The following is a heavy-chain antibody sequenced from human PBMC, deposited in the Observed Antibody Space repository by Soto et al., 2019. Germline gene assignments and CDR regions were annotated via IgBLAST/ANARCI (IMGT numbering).Heavy chain of an antibody. CDR3: AGVEQSGRYRWYYYMDV. J-gene: IGHJ6*03. D-gene: IGHD2-8*02. Sequence: ASVKVSCKASGYTFTSYGISWVRQAPGQGLEWMGWISAYNGNTNYAQKLQGRVTMTTDTSTSTAYMELRSLRSDDTAVYYCAGVEQSGRYRWYYYMDVWGKGTTVTVSS. CDR2: ISAYNGNT. V-gene: IGHV1-18*01. CDR1: GYTFTSYG.